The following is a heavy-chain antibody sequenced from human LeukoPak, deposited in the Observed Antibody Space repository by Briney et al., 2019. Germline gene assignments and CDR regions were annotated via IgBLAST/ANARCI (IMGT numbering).Heavy chain of an antibody. J-gene: IGHJ4*02. CDR2: ISSHGSA. D-gene: IGHD3-22*01. V-gene: IGHV4-59*01. CDR3: ARRDDSSGYHKIFDY. Sequence: PSETLSLTCTVSGASISSSYWSWIRQPPGKGLEWIGYISSHGSANYNPSLNSPVTISVGTSKNQFFLELSSVTAADTAVYYCARRDDSSGYHKIFDYWGPGTLVTVSS. CDR1: GASISSSY.